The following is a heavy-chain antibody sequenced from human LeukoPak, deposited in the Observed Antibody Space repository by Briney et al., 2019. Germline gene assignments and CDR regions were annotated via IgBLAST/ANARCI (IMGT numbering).Heavy chain of an antibody. CDR2: ISYDGSNK. D-gene: IGHD4-11*01. CDR1: GFTFSSYA. V-gene: IGHV3-30-3*01. Sequence: GGSLRLSCAASGFTFSSYAMHWVRQSPGKGLEGVADISYDGSNKYYADSVKGRFTISRDNSKNTLYLQMNSLRAEDTAVYYCARSEMTNQFDYYYGMDVWGQGTTVTVSS. J-gene: IGHJ6*02. CDR3: ARSEMTNQFDYYYGMDV.